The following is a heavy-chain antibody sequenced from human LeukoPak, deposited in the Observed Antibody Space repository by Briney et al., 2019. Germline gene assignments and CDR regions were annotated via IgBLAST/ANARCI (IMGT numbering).Heavy chain of an antibody. CDR2: IYSGGST. CDR1: GFTVSSNY. CDR3: ARDDQGAVAAY. D-gene: IGHD6-19*01. Sequence: GGSLRLSCAASGFTVSSNYMSWVRQAPGKGLEWVSVIYSGGSTYYADSVEGRFTIPRDNSKNTLYLQMNSLRAEDTAVYYCARDDQGAVAAYWGQGTLVTVSS. V-gene: IGHV3-66*01. J-gene: IGHJ4*02.